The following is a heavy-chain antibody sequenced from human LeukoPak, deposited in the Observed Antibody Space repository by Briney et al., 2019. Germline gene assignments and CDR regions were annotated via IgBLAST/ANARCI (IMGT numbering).Heavy chain of an antibody. J-gene: IGHJ4*02. Sequence: GGSLRLSCAASGFTFDDYGMSWVRQAPGKGLEWVSGINWNGGSTGYADSVKGRFIISRDNAKNSLYLQMNSLRAEDTALFYCARERNYDSSGYHSYYFDYWGQGTLVTVSS. D-gene: IGHD3-22*01. CDR3: ARERNYDSSGYHSYYFDY. CDR2: INWNGGST. CDR1: GFTFDDYG. V-gene: IGHV3-20*04.